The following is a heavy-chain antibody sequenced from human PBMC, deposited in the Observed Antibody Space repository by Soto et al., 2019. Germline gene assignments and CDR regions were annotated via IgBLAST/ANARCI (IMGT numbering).Heavy chain of an antibody. J-gene: IGHJ4*02. D-gene: IGHD3-22*01. CDR2: IYYSGST. CDR3: ARDYYHSNGYYRFDY. CDR1: GGSVSSGSYY. V-gene: IGHV4-61*01. Sequence: SETLSLTCTVSGGSVSSGSYYWSWIRQPPGKGLEWIGYIYYSGSTNYNPSLKSRVTISVDTSKNQFSLKLSSVTAADTAVYYRARDYYHSNGYYRFDYGGQGTLVNVSS.